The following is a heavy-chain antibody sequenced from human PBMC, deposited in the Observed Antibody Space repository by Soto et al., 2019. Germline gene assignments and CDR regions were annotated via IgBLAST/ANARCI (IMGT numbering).Heavy chain of an antibody. CDR1: GGSISSGGDY. CDR3: ARATFYYSYGMDV. Sequence: QVQLQESGPGLVKPSQTLSLTCTVSGGSISSGGDYWSWIRQHPGKGLEWIGYIYYSGSTYYNPSHKGRFNLSLDTFKYPFSLKRSFVPAADTAVYYCARATFYYSYGMDVWGQGTTVNVSS. J-gene: IGHJ6*02. V-gene: IGHV4-31*03. CDR2: IYYSGST.